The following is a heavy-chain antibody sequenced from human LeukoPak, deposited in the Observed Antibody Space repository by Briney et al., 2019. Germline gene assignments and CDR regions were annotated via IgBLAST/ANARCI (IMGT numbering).Heavy chain of an antibody. J-gene: IGHJ6*03. CDR2: IFSSGST. CDR3: ARGLSYSYYMDV. V-gene: IGHV4-4*07. CDR1: GGSISSYY. Sequence: PSETLSLTCTVSGGSISSYYWSWIRQPAGKGLEWIGRIFSSGSTNYNPSLKSRVTMSVDTSKNQFSLRLSSVTAADTAVYYCARGLSYSYYMDVWGKGTTVTVSS.